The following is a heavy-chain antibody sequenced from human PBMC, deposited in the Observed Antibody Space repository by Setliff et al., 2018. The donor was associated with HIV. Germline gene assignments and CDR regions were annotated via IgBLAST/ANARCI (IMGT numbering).Heavy chain of an antibody. CDR3: ARLQLKVTTWYFDL. Sequence: SETLSLTCTVSGGSISSHYWSWIRQPPGKGLEWIGYIYYSRITSYNPSLESRVTISLDTSKNQFSLKLSSVTAADTAVYYCARLQLKVTTWYFDLWGRGTLVTVSS. D-gene: IGHD4-17*01. CDR1: GGSISSHY. CDR2: IYYSRIT. J-gene: IGHJ2*01. V-gene: IGHV4-59*08.